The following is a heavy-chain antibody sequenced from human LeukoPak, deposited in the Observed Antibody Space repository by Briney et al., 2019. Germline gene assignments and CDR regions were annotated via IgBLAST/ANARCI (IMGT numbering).Heavy chain of an antibody. CDR2: ISSSSSTI. J-gene: IGHJ4*02. D-gene: IGHD3-22*01. CDR1: GFTFSSYS. V-gene: IGHV3-48*01. CDR3: ARGVGDYYDSSGYYYGGDY. Sequence: PGGSLRLSCAASGFTFSSYSMNWVRQAPGKGLEWVSYISSSSSTIYYADSVKGRFTISRDNAKNSLYLQMNSLRAEDTAAYYCARGVGDYYDSSGYYYGGDYWGQGTLVTVSS.